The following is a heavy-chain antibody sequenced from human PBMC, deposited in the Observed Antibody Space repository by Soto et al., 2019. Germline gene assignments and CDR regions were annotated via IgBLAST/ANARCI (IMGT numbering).Heavy chain of an antibody. CDR1: DDSINSDKYY. Sequence: QLQLQESGPGLVKPSETLSLTCSVSDDSINSDKYYWGWIRQPPGKGLEWIGSIYYRGNAYYNPSVQTRVTISLDKSKSQSSLKLNSVPAADSAVYFCARLEGLATISYYFDFWGPGALVTVSS. CDR3: ARLEGLATISYYFDF. D-gene: IGHD5-12*01. J-gene: IGHJ4*02. V-gene: IGHV4-39*01. CDR2: IYYRGNA.